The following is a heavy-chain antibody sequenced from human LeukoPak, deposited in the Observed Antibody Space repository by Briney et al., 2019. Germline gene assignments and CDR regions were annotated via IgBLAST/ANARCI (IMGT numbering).Heavy chain of an antibody. Sequence: GRARRLACAASALAFSGDWMSWVRQAPGKGRDWRANINQDGREKYYVDSVKGRFTISRDNAKNSLFLQMGSLRVEDTAVYYCARESTAGYNSSWYGFRNWGQGTLVSVSS. CDR3: ARESTAGYNSSWYGFRN. CDR1: ALAFSGDW. CDR2: INQDGREK. D-gene: IGHD6-13*01. J-gene: IGHJ1*01. V-gene: IGHV3-7*01.